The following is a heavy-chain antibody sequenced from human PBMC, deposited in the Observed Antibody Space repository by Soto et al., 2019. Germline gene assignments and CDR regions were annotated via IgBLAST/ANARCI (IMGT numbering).Heavy chain of an antibody. CDR3: AREFFTAFGY. Sequence: GGALRLSCGASGFTFSDVYIVWVRQAPGKARECVGRIRNRGQSHIADYAASVKGRFTMSREDSENSLHLQMNRLKTEGTAVYYCAREFFTAFGYWGDRSPVPVS. CDR1: GFTFSDVY. CDR2: IRNRGQSHIA. D-gene: IGHD3-3*01. J-gene: IGHJ4*01. V-gene: IGHV3-72*01.